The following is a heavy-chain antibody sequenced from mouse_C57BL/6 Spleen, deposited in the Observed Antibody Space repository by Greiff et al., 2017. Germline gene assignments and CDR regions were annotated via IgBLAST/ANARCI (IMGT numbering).Heavy chain of an antibody. J-gene: IGHJ3*01. CDR1: GYTFTSYW. Sequence: QVQLQQSGAELVKPGASVKLSCKASGYTFTSYWMQWVKQRPGQGLEWIGEIDPSDSYTNYNQKFKGKATLTVDTSSSTAYMQLSSLTSVDSAVYYCARVDLTTAQAPWFACWGEGTLVTVSA. V-gene: IGHV1-50*01. CDR2: IDPSDSYT. D-gene: IGHD3-2*02. CDR3: ARVDLTTAQAPWFAC.